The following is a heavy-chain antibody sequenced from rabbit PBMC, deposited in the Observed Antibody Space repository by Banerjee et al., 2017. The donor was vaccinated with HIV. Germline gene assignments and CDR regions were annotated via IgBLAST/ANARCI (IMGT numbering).Heavy chain of an antibody. D-gene: IGHD2-1*01. V-gene: IGHV1S40*01. J-gene: IGHJ4*01. Sequence: QSLQESGGGLFQPGGSLTLTCTASGFSFSNKYVMCWVRQAPGKGLEWIACINTSSGNTVYASWAKGRFTISKTSSTTVTLQMTSLTAADTATYFCARNYAVYGDPFNLWGPGPLVTVS. CDR1: GFSFSNKYV. CDR3: ARNYAVYGDPFNL. CDR2: INTSSGNT.